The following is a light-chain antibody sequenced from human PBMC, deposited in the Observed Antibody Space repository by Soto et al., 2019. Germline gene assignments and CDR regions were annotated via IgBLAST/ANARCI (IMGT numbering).Light chain of an antibody. CDR1: SSDVGGYNY. J-gene: IGLJ3*02. Sequence: QSALTQPASVSGSPGQSITISCTGTSSDVGGYNYVSWFQHHPGKAPKVMIYEVRNRPSGVSNRFSGSESDNTASLTISGLQAEDEADYYCISFTSSSTWVFGGGTKVTVL. CDR2: EVR. CDR3: ISFTSSSTWV. V-gene: IGLV2-14*01.